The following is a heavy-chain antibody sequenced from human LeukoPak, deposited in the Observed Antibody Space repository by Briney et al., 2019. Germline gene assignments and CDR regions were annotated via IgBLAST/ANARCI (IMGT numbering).Heavy chain of an antibody. CDR2: INRDGSIT. D-gene: IGHD5-18*01. Sequence: PGGSLRLSCAASGFTFGNYWLHRVRQAPGKGLVWVSRINRDGSITKYADSVKGRFTVSRDNAKNTLDLQMNSLRAEDTAVYYCAKDRDTAMVSYFDYWGQGTLVTVSS. J-gene: IGHJ4*02. V-gene: IGHV3-74*01. CDR1: GFTFGNYW. CDR3: AKDRDTAMVSYFDY.